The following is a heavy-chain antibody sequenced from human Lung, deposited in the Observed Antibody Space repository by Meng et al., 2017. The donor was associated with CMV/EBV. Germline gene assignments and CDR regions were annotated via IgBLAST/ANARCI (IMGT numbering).Heavy chain of an antibody. CDR3: ARRRGVRFLETY. D-gene: IGHD3-3*01. Sequence: ASVXVSCQASGYTFTGYYMHWVRQAPGQGLEWMGWINPNSGGTNYAQKFQGRITMTRDTSISTAYMELSRLRSDDTAVYYCARRRGVRFLETYWRQGTLVTVSS. J-gene: IGHJ4*02. CDR2: INPNSGGT. CDR1: GYTFTGYY. V-gene: IGHV1-2*02.